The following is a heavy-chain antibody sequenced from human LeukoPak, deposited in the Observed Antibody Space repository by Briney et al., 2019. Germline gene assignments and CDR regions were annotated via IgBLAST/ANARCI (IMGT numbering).Heavy chain of an antibody. CDR3: ARDLTDYYELDY. D-gene: IGHD3-22*01. CDR1: GGSISSYY. Sequence: SETLSLTCTVSGGSISSYYWSWIRQPAEKGLEWIGRISASGSTNYNPSLKSRLTMSVDTSKNQFSLKLSSVTAADTAVYYCARDLTDYYELDYWGQGTLVTVSS. CDR2: ISASGST. V-gene: IGHV4-4*07. J-gene: IGHJ4*02.